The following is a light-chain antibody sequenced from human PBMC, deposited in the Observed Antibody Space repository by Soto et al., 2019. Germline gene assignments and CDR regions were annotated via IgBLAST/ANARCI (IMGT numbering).Light chain of an antibody. CDR3: QQVDTYPYT. J-gene: IGKJ2*01. Sequence: IQLTQFPSSLSASVGDRVTITCRTSQGIRGALAWYQQKSGKAPKLLIYSASTLQSGVPSRFSGSGSGTDFTLTISSLQPEDFSTYYCQQVDTYPYTFGQ. CDR2: SAS. CDR1: QGIRGA. V-gene: IGKV1-9*01.